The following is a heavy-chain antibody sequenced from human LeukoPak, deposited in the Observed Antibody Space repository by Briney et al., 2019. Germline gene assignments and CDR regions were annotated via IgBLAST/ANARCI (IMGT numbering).Heavy chain of an antibody. D-gene: IGHD6-19*01. Sequence: ASVKVSCKASGYTFTSYAMHWVRQAPGQRLEWMGWIDAGNGNTKYSQEFQGRVTITRDTSASTAYMELSSLRSEDMAVYYCARLSPPAAVAGKENWFDPWGQGTLVTVSS. CDR2: IDAGNGNT. CDR1: GYTFTSYA. J-gene: IGHJ5*02. V-gene: IGHV1-3*03. CDR3: ARLSPPAAVAGKENWFDP.